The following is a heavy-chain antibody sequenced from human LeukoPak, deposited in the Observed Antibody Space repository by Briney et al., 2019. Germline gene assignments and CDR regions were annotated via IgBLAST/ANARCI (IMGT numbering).Heavy chain of an antibody. Sequence: ASVKVSCKASGGTFSNYAISWVRQAPGQGLEWMGGIIPISGTANYAQKFQGRVTIIADKSTSTAYMELSSLRSEDTAIYYCARGMIRGVIGGGAFDIWGKGKMVTVSS. V-gene: IGHV1-69*06. CDR2: IIPISGTA. CDR1: GGTFSNYA. CDR3: ARGMIRGVIGGGAFDI. D-gene: IGHD3-10*01. J-gene: IGHJ3*02.